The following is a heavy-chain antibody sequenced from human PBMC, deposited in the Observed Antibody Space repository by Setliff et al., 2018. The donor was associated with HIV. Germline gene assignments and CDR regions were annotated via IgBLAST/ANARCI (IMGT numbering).Heavy chain of an antibody. V-gene: IGHV4-39*01. Sequence: SETLSLTCTLSGGSINNSDCNWAWIRQSPGKGLEWIASAYYIGSTYYSSLKSRAAISVDTSKNRFSLRLSSVTAADTAIYYCARQVWLSDNHYYYYMDVWGKGTRSPSP. J-gene: IGHJ6*03. CDR3: ARQVWLSDNHYYYYMDV. CDR2: AYYIGST. D-gene: IGHD2-21*01. CDR1: GGSINNSDCN.